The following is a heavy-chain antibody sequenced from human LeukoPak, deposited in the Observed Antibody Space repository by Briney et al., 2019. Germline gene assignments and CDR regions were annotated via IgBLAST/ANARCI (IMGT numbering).Heavy chain of an antibody. CDR2: ISAYXXXX. CDR3: ARDPGQWELGIDY. V-gene: IGHV1-18*01. D-gene: IGHD1-26*01. J-gene: IGHJ4*02. CDR1: GYTFTSXX. Sequence: ASVKVSCKASGYTFTSXXISWVRQAPGQGLEWXGWISAYXXXXXXXXXXXXXXXMTTDXSTSTAYMELRSLRSDDTAVYYCARDPGQWELGIDYWGQGTLVTVSS.